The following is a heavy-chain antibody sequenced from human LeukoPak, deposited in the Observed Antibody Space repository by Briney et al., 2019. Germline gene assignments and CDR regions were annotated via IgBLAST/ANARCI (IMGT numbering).Heavy chain of an antibody. CDR3: AKALQTIVATTVSH. V-gene: IGHV3-23*01. Sequence: GGSLRLSCAAPGFTFSSYAMSWVRQAPGKGLEWVSAISGSGGSTYYADSVKGRFTISRDNSKNTLYLQMNSLRAEDTAVYYCAKALQTIVATTVSHWGQGTMVTVSS. CDR1: GFTFSSYA. D-gene: IGHD5-12*01. J-gene: IGHJ3*01. CDR2: ISGSGGST.